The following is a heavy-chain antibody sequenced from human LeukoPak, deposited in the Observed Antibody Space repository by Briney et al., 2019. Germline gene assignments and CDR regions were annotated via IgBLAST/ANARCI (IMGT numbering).Heavy chain of an antibody. D-gene: IGHD2-15*01. V-gene: IGHV3-53*01. Sequence: GALRLSCAASGFIVSSNYMSWVRQAPGKGPEWVSVIYSDGDTYYADSVKGRFTISRDNSKNTLYLQMNSLRAEDTAVYYCAKWGTVVAATPDYWGQGTLVTVSS. J-gene: IGHJ4*02. CDR1: GFIVSSNY. CDR2: IYSDGDT. CDR3: AKWGTVVAATPDY.